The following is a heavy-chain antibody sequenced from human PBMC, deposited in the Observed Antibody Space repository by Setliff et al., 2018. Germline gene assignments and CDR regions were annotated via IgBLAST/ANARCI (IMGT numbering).Heavy chain of an antibody. V-gene: IGHV3-74*01. D-gene: IGHD1-26*01. CDR1: GFRISFREYW. CDR2: IDKDGSST. Sequence: GGSLSLSCAASGFRISFREYWMFWVRQAPGKGLEWVARIDKDGSSTVYADSVKGRFTISRDNVKKMLYLQMDSLRTEDTAVYYCTREHTPWVGASHHDCWGQGTQVTVSS. J-gene: IGHJ4*02. CDR3: TREHTPWVGASHHDC.